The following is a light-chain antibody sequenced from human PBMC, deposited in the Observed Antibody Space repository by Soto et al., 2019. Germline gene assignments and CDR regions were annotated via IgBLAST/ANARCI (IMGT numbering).Light chain of an antibody. J-gene: IGKJ2*01. V-gene: IGKV3-11*01. CDR1: QSVVTF. Sequence: EVVLTQSPATLSLSPGKRDTLACRASQSVVTFLAWYQHNSGQAPRIIIYDASNRAPGVPGRFSGTGSGTDFALTISSVESEDFAVYYCQRRTNWPRTFGQGTKLDIK. CDR2: DAS. CDR3: QRRTNWPRT.